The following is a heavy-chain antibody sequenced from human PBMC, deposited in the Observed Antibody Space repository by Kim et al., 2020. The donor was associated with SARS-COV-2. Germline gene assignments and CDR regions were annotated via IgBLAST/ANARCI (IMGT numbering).Heavy chain of an antibody. CDR1: GFTFSSYS. J-gene: IGHJ6*03. V-gene: IGHV3-21*01. CDR2: ISSSSSYI. Sequence: GGSLRLSCAASGFTFSSYSMNWVRQAPGKGLEWVSSISSSSSYIYYADSVKGRFTISRDNAKNSLYLQMNSLRAEDTAVYYCATLFRTPGIAAEGYYMDVWGKGTTVTVSS. D-gene: IGHD6-13*01. CDR3: ATLFRTPGIAAEGYYMDV.